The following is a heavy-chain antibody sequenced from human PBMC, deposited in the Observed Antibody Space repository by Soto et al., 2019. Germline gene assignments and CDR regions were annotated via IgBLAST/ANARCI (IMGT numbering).Heavy chain of an antibody. Sequence: EVQLLESGGGLVQPGGSLRLSCAASGFTFSSYAMSWVRQAPGKGLEWVSAISGSGGSTYYADSVKGRFTISRDNSKNTLYLQMNGLRAEDTAVYYCAKDPPSVHDEYYYYGMDVWGQGTTVTVSS. CDR3: AKDPPSVHDEYYYYGMDV. D-gene: IGHD1-1*01. CDR1: GFTFSSYA. V-gene: IGHV3-23*01. J-gene: IGHJ6*02. CDR2: ISGSGGST.